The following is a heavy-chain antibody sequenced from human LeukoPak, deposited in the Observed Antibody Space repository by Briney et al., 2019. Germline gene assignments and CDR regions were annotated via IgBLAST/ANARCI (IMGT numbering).Heavy chain of an antibody. CDR1: GFTFSSYA. CDR2: ISYDGSNK. Sequence: GGSLRLSCAASGFTFSSYAMHWVRQAPGKGLEWVAVISYDGSNKYYADSVKGRFTISRDSSKNTLYLQMNSLRAEDTAVYYCARDKYSSGRGNAFDIWGQGTTVTISS. V-gene: IGHV3-30*04. D-gene: IGHD6-19*01. CDR3: ARDKYSSGRGNAFDI. J-gene: IGHJ3*02.